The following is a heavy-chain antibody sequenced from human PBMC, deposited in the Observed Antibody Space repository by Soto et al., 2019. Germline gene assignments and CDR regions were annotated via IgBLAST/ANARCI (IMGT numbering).Heavy chain of an antibody. D-gene: IGHD4-4*01. CDR2: IKQDGSEK. J-gene: IGHJ4*02. V-gene: IGHV3-7*05. CDR1: GFTFSSYW. Sequence: GGSLRLSCAASGFTFSSYWMSWVRQAPGKGLEWVANIKQDGSEKYYVDSVKGRFTISRDNAKNSLYLQMNSLRAEDTAVYYCARETTVTTTPFDYWGQGTLVTVSS. CDR3: ARETTVTTTPFDY.